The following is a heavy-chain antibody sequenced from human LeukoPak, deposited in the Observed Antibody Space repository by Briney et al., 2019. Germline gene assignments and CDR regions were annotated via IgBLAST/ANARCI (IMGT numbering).Heavy chain of an antibody. Sequence: ASVKVSCKASGYTFTSYDINWVRQATGQGLEWMGWMNPNSGNIGYAQKFQGRVTMTRNTSISTAYMELSSLRSEDTAVYYCARELGYCSSTSCYTERYYYGMDVWGQGTTVTVSS. J-gene: IGHJ6*02. CDR2: MNPNSGNI. CDR1: GYTFTSYD. D-gene: IGHD2-2*02. V-gene: IGHV1-8*01. CDR3: ARELGYCSSTSCYTERYYYGMDV.